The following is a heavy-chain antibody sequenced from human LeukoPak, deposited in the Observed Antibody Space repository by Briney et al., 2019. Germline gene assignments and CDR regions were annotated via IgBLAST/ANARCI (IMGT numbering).Heavy chain of an antibody. J-gene: IGHJ4*02. Sequence: PGGSLRLSCAASGFTFSSHGINWVRQAPGKGLEWVSGISPSGDITYYTDSVQGRFTISRDNSKNMMYVQMNSLRAEDTAVYYCAKDPFPHSYYYDSSGAGYWGQGTLVTVSS. CDR1: GFTFSSHG. CDR2: ISPSGDIT. V-gene: IGHV3-23*01. CDR3: AKDPFPHSYYYDSSGAGY. D-gene: IGHD3-22*01.